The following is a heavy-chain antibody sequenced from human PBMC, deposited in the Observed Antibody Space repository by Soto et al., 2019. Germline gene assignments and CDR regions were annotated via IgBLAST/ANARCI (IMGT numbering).Heavy chain of an antibody. CDR2: IYWDDDK. Sequence: QITLKESGPTLVKPTQTLTLTRTFSGFSLSTSGVGVGWIRQPPGKHLEWLALIYWDDDKRYSPSLKSRLTITKDTSKNQVVLTMTNMDPVDTATYYCAHRPSYCSGGSCYSGFDYWGQGTLVTVSS. J-gene: IGHJ4*02. D-gene: IGHD2-15*01. CDR1: GFSLSTSGVG. V-gene: IGHV2-5*02. CDR3: AHRPSYCSGGSCYSGFDY.